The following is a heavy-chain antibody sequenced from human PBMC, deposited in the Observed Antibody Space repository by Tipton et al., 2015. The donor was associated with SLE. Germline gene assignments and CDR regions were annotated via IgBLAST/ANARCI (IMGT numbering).Heavy chain of an antibody. CDR3: ARGFLGMRAAQYYFDY. V-gene: IGHV3-21*03. Sequence: SLRLSCAASGFIFSTYSMNWVRQAPGKGLEWVSSISSSSTYIYYADSVKGRFTISRDNAKNSLYLQMNSLRAEDTAVYYCARGFLGMRAAQYYFDYWGQGTLVTVSS. J-gene: IGHJ4*02. CDR1: GFIFSTYS. CDR2: ISSSSTYI. D-gene: IGHD6-6*01.